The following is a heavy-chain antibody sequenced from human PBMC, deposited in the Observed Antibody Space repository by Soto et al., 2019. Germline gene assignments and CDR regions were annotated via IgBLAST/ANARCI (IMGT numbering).Heavy chain of an antibody. D-gene: IGHD3-22*01. CDR3: ARGVYYYDSSGYPPSY. Sequence: ASVKVSCKASGYTFTSYAMHWVRQAPGQRLEWMGWINAGNGNTKYSQKFQGRVTITRDTSASTAYMELSSLRSEDTAVYYCARGVYYYDSSGYPPSYWGQGTLVTVSS. CDR2: INAGNGNT. J-gene: IGHJ4*02. V-gene: IGHV1-3*01. CDR1: GYTFTSYA.